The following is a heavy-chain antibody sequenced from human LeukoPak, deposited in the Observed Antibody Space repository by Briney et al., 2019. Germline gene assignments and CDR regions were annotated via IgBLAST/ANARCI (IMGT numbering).Heavy chain of an antibody. J-gene: IGHJ5*02. Sequence: PGGSLRLSCAASGFTFSSYWMSWVRQAPGKGLEWVANIKQDGSEKYYVDSVKGRFTISRDSAKNSLYLQMNSLRAEDTAVYYCARSHYDFWSGYFAPWFDPWGQGTLVTVSS. CDR3: ARSHYDFWSGYFAPWFDP. CDR2: IKQDGSEK. CDR1: GFTFSSYW. D-gene: IGHD3-3*01. V-gene: IGHV3-7*01.